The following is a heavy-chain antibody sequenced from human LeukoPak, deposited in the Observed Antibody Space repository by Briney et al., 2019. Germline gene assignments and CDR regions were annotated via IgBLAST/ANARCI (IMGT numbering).Heavy chain of an antibody. CDR3: ARSLNLYYGSGSYYF. CDR2: MNPNSGNT. D-gene: IGHD3-10*01. CDR1: GYTFTSYD. Sequence: ASVKVSCKASGYTFTSYDINWVRQATGRGLEWMGWMNPNSGNTGYAQKFQGRVTITRNTSISTAYMELSSLRSEDTAVYYCARSLNLYYGSGSYYFWGQGTLVTVSS. J-gene: IGHJ4*02. V-gene: IGHV1-8*03.